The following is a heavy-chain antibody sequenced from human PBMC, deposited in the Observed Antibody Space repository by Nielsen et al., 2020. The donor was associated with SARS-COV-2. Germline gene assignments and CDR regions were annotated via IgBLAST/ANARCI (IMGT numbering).Heavy chain of an antibody. D-gene: IGHD6-19*01. Sequence: GESLKISCAASGFTFSSYWMSWVRQAPGKGLEWVANIKQDGSEKYYVDSVKGRFTISRDNAKNSLYLQMNSLRAEDTAVYYCARVYSSGWSYYYYYYMDVWGKGTTVTVSS. CDR1: GFTFSSYW. V-gene: IGHV3-7*03. CDR2: IKQDGSEK. CDR3: ARVYSSGWSYYYYYYMDV. J-gene: IGHJ6*03.